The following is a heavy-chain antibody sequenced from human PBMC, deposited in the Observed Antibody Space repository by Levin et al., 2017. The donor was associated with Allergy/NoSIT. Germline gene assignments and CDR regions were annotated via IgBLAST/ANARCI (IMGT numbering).Heavy chain of an antibody. CDR1: GYTFTDYY. V-gene: IGHV1-69-2*01. J-gene: IGHJ4*02. CDR3: ATGRCSGGSCGIDY. CDR2: VDPEDGET. Sequence: ASVKVSCKVSGYTFTDYYMHWVQQAPGKGLEWMGLVDPEDGETIYAEKFQGRVTITADTSTDTAYMELSSLRSEDTAVYYCATGRCSGGSCGIDYWGQGTLVTVSS. D-gene: IGHD2-15*01.